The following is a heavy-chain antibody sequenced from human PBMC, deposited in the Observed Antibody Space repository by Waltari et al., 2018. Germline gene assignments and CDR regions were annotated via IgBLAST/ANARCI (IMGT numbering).Heavy chain of an antibody. J-gene: IGHJ3*02. Sequence: QVQLVQSGAEVKKPGSSVKVSCKASGGTFSSYAISWVRQAPGQGLEWMGRIIPIFGTANYAQKFQGRVTITADESTSTAYMELSSLRSEDTAVYYCARDDGGGWLNGADAFDIWGQGTMVIVSS. CDR2: IIPIFGTA. V-gene: IGHV1-69*13. CDR3: ARDDGGGWLNGADAFDI. CDR1: GGTFSSYA. D-gene: IGHD6-19*01.